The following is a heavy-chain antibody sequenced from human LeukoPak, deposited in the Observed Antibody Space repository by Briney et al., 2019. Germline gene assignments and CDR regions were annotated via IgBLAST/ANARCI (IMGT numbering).Heavy chain of an antibody. D-gene: IGHD2-21*02. J-gene: IGHJ6*02. CDR3: AIAYCGGDCYTDYYYGMDV. V-gene: IGHV1-69*01. CDR1: GGTFRSYA. Sequence: EASVKVSCKASGGTFRSYAISWVRQAPGQGLEWMGGIIPIFGTANYAQKFQGRVTITADGSTSTAYMELSSLRSEDTAVYYCAIAYCGGDCYTDYYYGMDVWGQGTTVTVSS. CDR2: IIPIFGTA.